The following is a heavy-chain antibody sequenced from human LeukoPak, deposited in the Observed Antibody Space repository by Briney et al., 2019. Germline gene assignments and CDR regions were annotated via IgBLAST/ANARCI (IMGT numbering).Heavy chain of an antibody. Sequence: PSETLSLTCTVSGGSISSSSYYWGWIRQPPGKGLEWIVSIYYSGSTYYNQSLKSRVTISIDTSKNQFSLKLTSVTAADTAVYYCARGVSALAVWGKGTTVTVSS. CDR3: ARGVSALAV. J-gene: IGHJ6*04. CDR1: GGSISSSSYY. V-gene: IGHV4-39*01. CDR2: IYYSGST.